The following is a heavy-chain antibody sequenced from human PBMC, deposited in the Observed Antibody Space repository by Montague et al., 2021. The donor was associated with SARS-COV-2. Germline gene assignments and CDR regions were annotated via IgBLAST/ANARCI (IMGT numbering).Heavy chain of an antibody. D-gene: IGHD2-2*01. CDR3: ARQLIVFVPAAPGSPTHETYDYAMDV. V-gene: IGHV3-30*04. Sequence: SLRLSCAASGFTFSSYAMHWVRQAPGKGLEWVAVISYDGSNKYYVDSVKGRFSTSRDNSKSTLYLQMNSLRAEDTAVYYCARQLIVFVPAAPGSPTHETYDYAMDVWGQGTTVTVSS. CDR2: ISYDGSNK. J-gene: IGHJ6*02. CDR1: GFTFSSYA.